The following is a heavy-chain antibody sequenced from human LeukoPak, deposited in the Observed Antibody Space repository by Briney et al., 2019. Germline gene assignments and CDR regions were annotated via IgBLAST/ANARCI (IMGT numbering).Heavy chain of an antibody. D-gene: IGHD6-13*01. CDR2: MNPNSGNT. CDR3: ARSGASAAARRFDP. CDR1: GYTFTSYD. Sequence: ASVKVSCKTSGYTFTSYDINWVRQAAGQGLEWMGWMNPNSGNTGYAQKFQGRVTITSSTSTSTAFMELGSLTSEDTAVYYCARSGASAAARRFDPWGQGTLVTVSS. J-gene: IGHJ5*02. V-gene: IGHV1-8*01.